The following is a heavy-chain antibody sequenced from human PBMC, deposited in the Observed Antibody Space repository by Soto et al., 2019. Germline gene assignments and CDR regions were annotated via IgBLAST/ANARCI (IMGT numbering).Heavy chain of an antibody. D-gene: IGHD3-16*01. Sequence: SETLSLTCAVSGGSISSGGYSWSWIRQPPGKGLEWIGYIYHSGSTYYNPSLKSRVTISVDTSKNQLSLKLSSVIAADSATYYCAINADVWGQGTTVTVSS. CDR3: AINADV. CDR2: IYHSGST. V-gene: IGHV4-30-2*01. J-gene: IGHJ6*02. CDR1: GGSISSGGYS.